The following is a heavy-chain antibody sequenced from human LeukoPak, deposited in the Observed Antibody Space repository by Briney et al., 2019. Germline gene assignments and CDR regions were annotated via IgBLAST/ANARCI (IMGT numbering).Heavy chain of an antibody. D-gene: IGHD2-2*01. CDR2: IDWDDDK. CDR1: GFSLSTSGMC. V-gene: IGHV2-70*01. J-gene: IGHJ6*04. Sequence: SGPALVKPTQTLTLTCTFSGFSLSTSGMCVSCIRQPPGKALEWHALIDWDDDKYYSTSLKTRLTISKDTSKNQVVLTMTNMDPVDTATYYCARTPADIVVVPAAMRHYYYGMDVWGKGTTVTVSS. CDR3: ARTPADIVVVPAAMRHYYYGMDV.